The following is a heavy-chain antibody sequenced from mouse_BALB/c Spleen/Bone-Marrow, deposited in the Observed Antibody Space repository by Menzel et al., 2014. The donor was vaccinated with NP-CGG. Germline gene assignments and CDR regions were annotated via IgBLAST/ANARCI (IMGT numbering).Heavy chain of an antibody. V-gene: IGHV1S130*01. CDR3: ARHHRYAYYFDY. CDR1: GCTFTSSW. J-gene: IGHJ2*01. CDR2: IHPNSGNT. Sequence: QVQLQQSGSVLVRPGASVELSCKASGCTFTSSWMHWAKQRPGQGLEWIGEIHPNSGNTNYNEKFKGKATLTVDTSSSTAYVDLSSLTSGDSAVYYCARHHRYAYYFDYWGQGTTLTVSS. D-gene: IGHD2-14*01.